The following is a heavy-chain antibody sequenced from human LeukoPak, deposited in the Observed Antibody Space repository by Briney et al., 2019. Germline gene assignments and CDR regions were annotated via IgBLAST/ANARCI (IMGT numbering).Heavy chain of an antibody. CDR3: ARETERFLEWPYFDY. D-gene: IGHD3-3*01. V-gene: IGHV3-48*01. CDR2: ISSSSSTI. CDR1: GFTFSSYS. J-gene: IGHJ4*02. Sequence: PGGSLRLSCAASGFTFSSYSMNWVRQAPGKGLEWVSYISSSSSTIYYADSVKGRFTISRDNAKNSLYLQMNSLRAEDTAVYYCARETERFLEWPYFDYWGQGTLVTVSS.